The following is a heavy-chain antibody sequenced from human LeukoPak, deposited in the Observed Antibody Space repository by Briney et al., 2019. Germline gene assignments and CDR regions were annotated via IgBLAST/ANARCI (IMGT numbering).Heavy chain of an antibody. J-gene: IGHJ4*02. CDR3: AKDLHDSSGLLDY. Sequence: GGSLRLSCAASGFTVSSNYMSWVRQAPGKGLEWVSVIYSGGSTYYADSVKGRFTISRDNSKNTLYLQMNSLRAEDTAVYYCAKDLHDSSGLLDYWGQGTLVTVSS. CDR2: IYSGGST. CDR1: GFTVSSNY. D-gene: IGHD3-22*01. V-gene: IGHV3-66*01.